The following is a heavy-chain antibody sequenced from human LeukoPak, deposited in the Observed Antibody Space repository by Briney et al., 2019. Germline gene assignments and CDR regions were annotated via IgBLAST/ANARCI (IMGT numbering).Heavy chain of an antibody. CDR3: ARGPPQWLVPRSRFDY. CDR2: INHSGST. Sequence: SETLSLTCAVYGGSFSGYYWSWIRQPPGKGLEWIGEINHSGSTNYNPSLKSRVTISVDTSKNQSSLKLSSVTAADTAVYYCARGPPQWLVPRSRFDYWGQGTLVTVSS. D-gene: IGHD6-19*01. V-gene: IGHV4-34*01. J-gene: IGHJ4*02. CDR1: GGSFSGYY.